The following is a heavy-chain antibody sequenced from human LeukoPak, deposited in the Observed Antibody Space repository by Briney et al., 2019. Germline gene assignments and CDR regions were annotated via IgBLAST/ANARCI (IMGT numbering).Heavy chain of an antibody. Sequence: ASVKVSCKVSGYTLTELSMHWVRQAPGKGLEWMGGFDPEDGETIYAQKFQGRVTMTEDTSTDTAYMELSSLRSEDTAVHYCATAVGIVVVPAANSAFDIWGQGTMVTVSS. CDR1: GYTLTELS. CDR2: FDPEDGET. CDR3: ATAVGIVVVPAANSAFDI. V-gene: IGHV1-24*01. J-gene: IGHJ3*02. D-gene: IGHD2-2*01.